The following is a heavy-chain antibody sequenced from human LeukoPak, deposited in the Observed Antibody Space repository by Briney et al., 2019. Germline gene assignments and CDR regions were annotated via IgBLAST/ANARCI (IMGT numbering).Heavy chain of an antibody. V-gene: IGHV1-69*06. CDR2: IIPIFGAA. CDR3: ARKTQAATPGSLEFDP. D-gene: IGHD6-13*01. Sequence: GSSVKVSCEASRDTFSSYAISWVRQAPGQGLEWMGRIIPIFGAANYAQKFQGRFTITADKSTTTVYMELRSLRSEDTAVYYCARKTQAATPGSLEFDPWGQGTPVTVSS. J-gene: IGHJ5*02. CDR1: RDTFSSYA.